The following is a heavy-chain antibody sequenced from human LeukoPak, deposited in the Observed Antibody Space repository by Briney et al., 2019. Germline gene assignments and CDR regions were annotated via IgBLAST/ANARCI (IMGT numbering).Heavy chain of an antibody. V-gene: IGHV3-23*01. CDR3: AKSLLTTATGTGRASDI. CDR1: GFTVSSNY. CDR2: ISAGGDGT. J-gene: IGHJ3*02. Sequence: GGSLRLSCAASGFTVSSNYKSWVRQAPGKGLEWVSGISAGGDGTYYADPVKGRFTISRDNSKNTLFLQMNSLRAEDTAKYYCAKSLLTTATGTGRASDIWGQGTMVTVSS. D-gene: IGHD1-1*01.